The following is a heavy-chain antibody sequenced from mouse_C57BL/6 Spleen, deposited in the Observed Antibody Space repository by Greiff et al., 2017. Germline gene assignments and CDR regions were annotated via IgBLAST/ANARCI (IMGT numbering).Heavy chain of an antibody. V-gene: IGHV1-15*01. CDR2: IDPETGGT. CDR1: GYTFTDYE. D-gene: IGHD1-1*01. CDR3: TRRWGSSQYYFDY. J-gene: IGHJ2*01. Sequence: VQLQQSGAELVRPGASVTLSCKASGYTFTDYEMHRVKQTPVHGLEWIGAIDPETGGTAYNQKFKGKAILTADKSSSTAYMELRSLTSEDSAVYYCTRRWGSSQYYFDYWGQGTTLTVSS.